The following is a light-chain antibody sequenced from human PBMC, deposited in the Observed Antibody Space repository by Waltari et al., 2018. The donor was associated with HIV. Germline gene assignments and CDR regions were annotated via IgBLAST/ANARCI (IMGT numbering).Light chain of an antibody. CDR1: QIISNY. CDR3: QQTYITPPA. CDR2: GVA. J-gene: IGKJ1*01. V-gene: IGKV1-39*01. Sequence: DIQMTQSPSSLSASVGDRVTITCRASQIISNYLNWYQHKPGKAPKVLIFGVAPLQSGVPARFSGSGYGTDFSLTITSLESEDFATYYCQQTYITPPAFGQGTKVEIK.